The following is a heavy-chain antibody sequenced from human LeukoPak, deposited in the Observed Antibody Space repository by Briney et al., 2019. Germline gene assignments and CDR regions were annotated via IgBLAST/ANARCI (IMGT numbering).Heavy chain of an antibody. CDR1: GFNFDRYT. CDR3: AKELDTMFFDY. D-gene: IGHD3-10*02. V-gene: IGHV3-43*01. J-gene: IGHJ4*02. CDR2: AGWAGGTT. Sequence: GGSLRLSCATSGFNFDRYTIHWVRQAPGKGLEWVSLAGWAGGTTFYSDSVRGRFTISRNSGRKSVYLQMNSLTTDDTAFYFCAKELDTMFFDYWGQGALVTVSS.